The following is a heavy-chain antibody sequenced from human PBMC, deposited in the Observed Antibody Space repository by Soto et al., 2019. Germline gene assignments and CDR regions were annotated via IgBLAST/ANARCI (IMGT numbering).Heavy chain of an antibody. CDR1: GFTFSSYA. Sequence: QVQLVESGGGVVQPGRSLRLSCAASGFTFSSYAMHWVRQAPGKGLEWVAVISYDGSNKYYADSVKGRFTISRDNSKNTLYLQMNSLRAEDTAVYYCARGIKSDDRAWYFDLWGRGTLVTVSS. CDR3: ARGIKSDDRAWYFDL. V-gene: IGHV3-30-3*01. D-gene: IGHD3-22*01. J-gene: IGHJ2*01. CDR2: ISYDGSNK.